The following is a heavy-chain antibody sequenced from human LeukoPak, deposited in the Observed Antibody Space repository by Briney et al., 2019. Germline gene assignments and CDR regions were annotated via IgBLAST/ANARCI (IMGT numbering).Heavy chain of an antibody. Sequence: PGGSLRLSCAASGFTFSSYSMNWVRQAPGKGLEWVSSISSSSSYIYYADSVKGRFTISRDNAKNSLYLQMNRLTAEDTAVYYCARADYYDSSGYYYVPEYFQHWGQGTLVTVSS. CDR1: GFTFSSYS. V-gene: IGHV3-21*01. J-gene: IGHJ1*01. D-gene: IGHD3-22*01. CDR2: ISSSSSYI. CDR3: ARADYYDSSGYYYVPEYFQH.